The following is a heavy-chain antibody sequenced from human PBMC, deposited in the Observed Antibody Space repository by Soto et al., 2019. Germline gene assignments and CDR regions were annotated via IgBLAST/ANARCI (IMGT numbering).Heavy chain of an antibody. CDR2: IRSRANNYAT. CDR3: SRGQGAPIGDYCYHGMDV. CDR1: GFIFSGSA. D-gene: IGHD2-2*02. V-gene: IGHV3-73*02. J-gene: IGHJ6*02. Sequence: EVQLVESGGGLVQPGGSLKLSCTASGFIFSGSAIHWVRQASGKGLEWVGRIRSRANNYATSSAASVKGRFFFSRDDSKNTAYLQMNTLKAGDTAVYYCSRGQGAPIGDYCYHGMDVWGQGTTVTVSS.